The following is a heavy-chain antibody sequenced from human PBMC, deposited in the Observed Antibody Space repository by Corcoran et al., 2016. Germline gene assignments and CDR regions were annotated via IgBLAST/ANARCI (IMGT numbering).Heavy chain of an antibody. CDR3: AGDRRHRVYYYGMDV. J-gene: IGHJ6*02. V-gene: IGHV4-59*01. Sequence: QVQLQESGPGLVKPSETLSLTCNVSGGSISSYSWSWIRQPPGKGLEWIGFIYYSGSTNYNPSLKRRVTISVDTSTNQFSLKLSSVTAADAAVDYCAGDRRHRVYYYGMDVWGQGTTVTVSS. CDR2: IYYSGST. D-gene: IGHD4-17*01. CDR1: GGSISSYS.